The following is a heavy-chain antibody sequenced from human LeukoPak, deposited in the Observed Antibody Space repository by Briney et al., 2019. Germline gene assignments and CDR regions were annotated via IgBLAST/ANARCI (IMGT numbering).Heavy chain of an antibody. Sequence: ASVKVSCKASGYTFTSYGISWVRQAPGQGLEWMGWISAYNGNTNYAQKLQGRVTMTTDTSTSTAYMELRSLRSDDTAVYYCARDGPSSGWYGNWSDPWGQGTLVTVSS. CDR1: GYTFTSYG. CDR2: ISAYNGNT. J-gene: IGHJ5*02. CDR3: ARDGPSSGWYGNWSDP. V-gene: IGHV1-18*01. D-gene: IGHD6-19*01.